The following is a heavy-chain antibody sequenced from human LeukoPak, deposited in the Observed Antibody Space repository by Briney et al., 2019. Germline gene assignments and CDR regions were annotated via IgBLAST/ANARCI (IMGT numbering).Heavy chain of an antibody. CDR3: AKGTLGSCSGPSCYPFDY. Sequence: GGSLRLFCAPSGFSLSRYAMSCGPHAPGKGVMCVSVINGSGGRTFYTVSEECLFTVSKDNSKNTLYLHMNSLRAEDTAVYYCAKGTLGSCSGPSCYPFDYWGQGTLVTVSS. J-gene: IGHJ4*02. V-gene: IGHV3-23*01. CDR1: GFSLSRYA. D-gene: IGHD2-15*01. CDR2: INGSGGRT.